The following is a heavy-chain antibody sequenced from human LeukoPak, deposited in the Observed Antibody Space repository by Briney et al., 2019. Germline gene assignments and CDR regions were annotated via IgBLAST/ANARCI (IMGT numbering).Heavy chain of an antibody. D-gene: IGHD1-7*01. V-gene: IGHV3-15*01. CDR1: GFTFSNAW. CDR3: TTDRRGNWNYEH. CDR2: IKSKTDGGTT. Sequence: GGSLRLSCAASGFTFSNAWVSWVRQAPGKGLEWVGRIKSKTDGGTTDYAAPVKGRFTISRDDSKNTLYLQMNSLKTEDTAVYYCTTDRRGNWNYEHWGQGTLVTVSS. J-gene: IGHJ1*01.